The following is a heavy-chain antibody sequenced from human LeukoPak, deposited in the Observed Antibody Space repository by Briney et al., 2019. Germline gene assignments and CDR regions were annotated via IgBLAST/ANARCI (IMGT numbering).Heavy chain of an antibody. Sequence: PGGSLRLSCAASGFTFSSYGMHWVRQAPGKGLEWVAFIRYDGSNKYYADSVKGRFTISRDNSKNTLYLQMNSLRAEDTAVYYCAKDLRVAYTLSYLDYWGQGTLVTVSS. CDR3: AKDLRVAYTLSYLDY. D-gene: IGHD2-2*02. J-gene: IGHJ4*02. CDR2: IRYDGSNK. CDR1: GFTFSSYG. V-gene: IGHV3-30*02.